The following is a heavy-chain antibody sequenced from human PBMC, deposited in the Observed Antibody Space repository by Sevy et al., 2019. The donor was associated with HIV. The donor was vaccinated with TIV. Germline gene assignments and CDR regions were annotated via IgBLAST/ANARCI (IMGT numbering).Heavy chain of an antibody. V-gene: IGHV3-7*03. J-gene: IGHJ6*02. CDR2: IKRDGSEK. Sequence: GGSLRLSCAASGFTFSNYWMSWVRQAPGKGLEWVANIKRDGSEKYYVASVKGRFTISRDNSKTSLYLQMNRLRAEDTAVYYCARDCSSATCLWGLDVWGQGTTVTVSS. CDR3: ARDCSSATCLWGLDV. D-gene: IGHD2-2*01. CDR1: GFTFSNYW.